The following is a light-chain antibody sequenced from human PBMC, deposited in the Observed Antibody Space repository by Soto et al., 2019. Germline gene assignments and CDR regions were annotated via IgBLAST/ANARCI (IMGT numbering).Light chain of an antibody. Sequence: QSALTQPRSVSGSPGQSVTISCTGSSSDVGGYNYVSWYQQHPGKAPKVMAYDVNKRPSGVPDRFSGSKSGNTASLTISGLQAEDEADYYCCSYAGNYTLVFGGGTQLTVL. CDR3: CSYAGNYTLV. J-gene: IGLJ2*01. CDR1: SSDVGGYNY. V-gene: IGLV2-11*01. CDR2: DVN.